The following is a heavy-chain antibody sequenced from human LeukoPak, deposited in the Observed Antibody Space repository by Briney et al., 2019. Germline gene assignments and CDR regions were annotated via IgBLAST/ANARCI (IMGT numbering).Heavy chain of an antibody. V-gene: IGHV3-21*01. CDR3: AREKGSYWNYEADY. D-gene: IGHD1-7*01. Sequence: PGGSLRLSCAASGFSFSSYSMNWVRQAPGKGLEWVSSISSSSSYIYYADSVKGRFTISRDNAKNSLYLQMNSLRAEDTAVYYCAREKGSYWNYEADYWGQGTLVTVSS. CDR2: ISSSSSYI. CDR1: GFSFSSYS. J-gene: IGHJ4*02.